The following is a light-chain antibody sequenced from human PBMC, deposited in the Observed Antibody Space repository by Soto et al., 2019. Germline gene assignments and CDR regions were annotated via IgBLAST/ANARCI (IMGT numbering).Light chain of an antibody. V-gene: IGKV3-11*01. Sequence: EIVLTQSPAKRSYLPGERATLSSRASQSVSRYLAWYQQKPGQVPRLLIYDASNRATGIPARFSGSGSGTDFTLTISSLEPEDFAVYYCQQRSNWPPITFGQGTRLEIK. CDR2: DAS. J-gene: IGKJ5*01. CDR1: QSVSRY. CDR3: QQRSNWPPIT.